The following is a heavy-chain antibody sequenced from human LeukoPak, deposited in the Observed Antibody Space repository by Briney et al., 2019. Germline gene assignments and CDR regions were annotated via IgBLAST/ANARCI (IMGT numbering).Heavy chain of an antibody. J-gene: IGHJ4*02. Sequence: PGGSLRLSCAASGFTFSGYGIHWVRQAPGKGLEWVAVIWYDGSKKYYPDSVKGRFTISRDNSKNTLYLQMNSLRAEDTAVYYCARERSGAASGYCFDYWGQGTLVTVSS. D-gene: IGHD6-13*01. CDR2: IWYDGSKK. CDR3: ARERSGAASGYCFDY. CDR1: GFTFSGYG. V-gene: IGHV3-33*01.